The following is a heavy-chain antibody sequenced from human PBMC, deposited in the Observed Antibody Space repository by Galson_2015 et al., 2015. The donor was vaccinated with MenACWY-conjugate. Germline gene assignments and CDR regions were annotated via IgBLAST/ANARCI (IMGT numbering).Heavy chain of an antibody. D-gene: IGHD6-6*01. CDR2: YPGDSDT. CDR3: ARLPPYSSASFFDY. J-gene: IGHJ4*02. Sequence: YPGDSDTRYSPSFQGQVTISDDKSINTAYLQWSSLKASDTAVYYCARLPPYSSASFFDYWGQGTLVTVSS. V-gene: IGHV5-51*01.